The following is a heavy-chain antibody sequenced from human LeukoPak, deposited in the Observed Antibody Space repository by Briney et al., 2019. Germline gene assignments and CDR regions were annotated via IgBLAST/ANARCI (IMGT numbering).Heavy chain of an antibody. CDR3: AGWGKYYYASSGYYY. Sequence: ASVKVSCKASGYTFTGYYMHWVRQAPGQGLEWMGWIHPNSVGTKYAQRFQGRVTVTRDTSISTVYMDPSKLRSDDPAVYYCAGWGKYYYASSGYYYWGQGTLVSVSS. CDR1: GYTFTGYY. CDR2: IHPNSVGT. V-gene: IGHV1-2*02. D-gene: IGHD3-22*01. J-gene: IGHJ4*02.